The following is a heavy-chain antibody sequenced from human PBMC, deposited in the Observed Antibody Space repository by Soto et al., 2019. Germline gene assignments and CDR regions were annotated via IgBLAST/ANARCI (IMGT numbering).Heavy chain of an antibody. J-gene: IGHJ4*02. Sequence: GGSLRLSCAASGFTFSSYGMHWVRQAPGKGLEWVAVISYDGSNKYYADSVKGRFTISRDNSKNTLYLQMNSLRAEDTAVYYCAKGRSGGLDYSGPGTLVTVSS. D-gene: IGHD2-15*01. CDR1: GFTFSSYG. V-gene: IGHV3-30*18. CDR3: AKGRSGGLDY. CDR2: ISYDGSNK.